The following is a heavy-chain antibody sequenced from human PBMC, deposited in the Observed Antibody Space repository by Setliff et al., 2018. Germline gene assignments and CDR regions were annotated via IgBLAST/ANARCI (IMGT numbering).Heavy chain of an antibody. J-gene: IGHJ4*02. CDR2: ISVYTGNT. CDR3: SRLVLYCSKTTCQTASGAEL. V-gene: IGHV1-18*01. D-gene: IGHD2-8*01. CDR1: GYTFNDYG. Sequence: ASVKVSCKTSGYTFNDYGIAWVRQAPGQGLEWMGWISVYTGNTNYAPKLQGRVTMTTDASTSTAYMELRGLTSDDTAVYYCSRLVLYCSKTTCQTASGAELWGQGTLVTVSS.